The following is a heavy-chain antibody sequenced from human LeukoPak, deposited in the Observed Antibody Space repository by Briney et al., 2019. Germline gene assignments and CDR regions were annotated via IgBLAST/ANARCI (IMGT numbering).Heavy chain of an antibody. CDR2: ISAYNGNT. J-gene: IGHJ4*02. V-gene: IGHV1-18*01. Sequence: ASVKVSCKASGYTFTSYGIRWVRPAPGQGLEWMEWISAYNGNTNYAQKLQGRVTMTTDTSTSPAYMELRSLRYEDTAVYYCARSGYSYGPLDFWGQGTMVTVSP. D-gene: IGHD5-18*01. CDR3: ARSGYSYGPLDF. CDR1: GYTFTSYG.